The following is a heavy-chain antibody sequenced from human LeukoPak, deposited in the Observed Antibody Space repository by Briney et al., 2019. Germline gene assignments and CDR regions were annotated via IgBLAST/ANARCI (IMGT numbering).Heavy chain of an antibody. CDR2: INPNSGGT. CDR1: GYTFTGYY. D-gene: IGHD5-12*01. J-gene: IGHJ6*03. CDR3: ARGIMATNWIYYYYNYMDV. V-gene: IGHV1-2*02. Sequence: ASVKVSCKASGYTFTGYYIHWVRQAPGQGVEWMGWINPNSGGTNSAQKFQGRVTMTRDTSISTAYMVLSRLRSDDTAVYYCARGIMATNWIYYYYNYMDVWGKGTTVTVSS.